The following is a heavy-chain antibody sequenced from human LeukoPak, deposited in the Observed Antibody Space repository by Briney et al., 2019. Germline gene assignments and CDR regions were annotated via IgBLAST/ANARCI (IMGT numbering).Heavy chain of an antibody. J-gene: IGHJ4*02. Sequence: TGGSLRLSCAASGFTFSSYGMSWVRQAPGKGLEWVPAVRGSGDTTYYADSVKGRFTISRDNSKNTMYLQMNSLRVEDTAIYYCAKRPGIAAAGSQFDYWGQGTLVTVSS. CDR2: VRGSGDTT. CDR1: GFTFSSYG. D-gene: IGHD6-13*01. CDR3: AKRPGIAAAGSQFDY. V-gene: IGHV3-23*01.